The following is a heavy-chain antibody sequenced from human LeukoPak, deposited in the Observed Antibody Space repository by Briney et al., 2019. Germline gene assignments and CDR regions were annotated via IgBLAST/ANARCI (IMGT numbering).Heavy chain of an antibody. J-gene: IGHJ4*02. V-gene: IGHV4-30-4*07. CDR3: ARDSYSSGWTGGDY. Sequence: SETLSLTCAVSGDSISSGGYSWSWIRQTPGKGLEWIAYIHDSGSTYNNPSLKSRLSISIDTSKNQFSLKLNSVTAADTAVYYCARDSYSSGWTGGDYWGQGTLVTVSS. CDR1: GDSISSGGYS. D-gene: IGHD6-19*01. CDR2: IHDSGST.